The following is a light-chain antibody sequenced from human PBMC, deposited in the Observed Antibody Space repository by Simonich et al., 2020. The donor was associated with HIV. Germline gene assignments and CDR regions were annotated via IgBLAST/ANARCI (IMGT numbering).Light chain of an antibody. Sequence: QSALTQPASVSGSPGQSITISCTGTSSDVGGYNYVSWYQQHPGKAPKLMIYDVNNRPSGVSTRVSGSKSGNTASLTISGLQAEDEADYYCSSYTSSSTLVFGGGTKLTVL. CDR3: SSYTSSSTLV. CDR2: DVN. V-gene: IGLV2-14*03. J-gene: IGLJ2*01. CDR1: SSDVGGYNY.